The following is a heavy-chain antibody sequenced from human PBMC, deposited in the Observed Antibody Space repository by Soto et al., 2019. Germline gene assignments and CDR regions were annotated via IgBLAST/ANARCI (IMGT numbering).Heavy chain of an antibody. V-gene: IGHV4-39*01. Sequence: PSETLSLTCTVSGGSISSSSYYWGWIRQPPGKGLEWIGSIYYSGSTYYNPSLKSRVTISVDTSKNQFSLKLSSVTAADTAVYYCAREGFYYYDSSGSRAPYYFDYWGQGTLVTVSS. CDR1: GGSISSSSYY. CDR3: AREGFYYYDSSGSRAPYYFDY. J-gene: IGHJ4*02. D-gene: IGHD3-22*01. CDR2: IYYSGST.